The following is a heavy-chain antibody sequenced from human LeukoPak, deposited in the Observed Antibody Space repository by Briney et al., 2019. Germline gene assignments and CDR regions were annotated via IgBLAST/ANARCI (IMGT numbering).Heavy chain of an antibody. CDR1: GDSISSYY. J-gene: IGHJ4*02. D-gene: IGHD5-24*01. Sequence: PSETLSLTCTVSGDSISSYYWSWIRQPPGKGLEWIGHIYYSGSTNYYNPSLKSRVTISVDTSKNQFSLKLSSVTAADTAVCYCARLRTIQPEYYFDYWGQGTLVTVSS. CDR3: ARLRTIQPEYYFDY. CDR2: IYYSGST. V-gene: IGHV4-59*08.